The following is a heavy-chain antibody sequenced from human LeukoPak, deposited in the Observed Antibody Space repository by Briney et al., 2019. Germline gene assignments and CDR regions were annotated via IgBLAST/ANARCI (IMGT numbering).Heavy chain of an antibody. V-gene: IGHV4-39*01. J-gene: IGHJ4*02. CDR2: ISYSGTT. CDR3: ARHRRGDCSSASCYTDY. Sequence: PSETLSLTCIVSGGSISSSNYYWGWIRQPPGQGLEWIGSISYSGTTYYNPSLNSRVTISVDTSKNQFSLRLSSVTVADTAVYYCARHRRGDCSSASCYTDYWGQGTLVTVSS. D-gene: IGHD2-2*02. CDR1: GGSISSSNYY.